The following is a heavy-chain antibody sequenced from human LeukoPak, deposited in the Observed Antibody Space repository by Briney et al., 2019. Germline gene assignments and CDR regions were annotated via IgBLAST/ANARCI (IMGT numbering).Heavy chain of an antibody. CDR2: INPSGGST. Sequence: ASVKVSCKASGYTFTGYYMHWVRQAPGQGLEWMGIINPSGGSTSYAQKFQGRVTMTRDTSTSTVYMELSSLRSEDTAVYYCATRARHFWSGFIYGMDVWGQGTTVTVSS. J-gene: IGHJ6*02. CDR1: GYTFTGYY. D-gene: IGHD3-3*02. CDR3: ATRARHFWSGFIYGMDV. V-gene: IGHV1-46*01.